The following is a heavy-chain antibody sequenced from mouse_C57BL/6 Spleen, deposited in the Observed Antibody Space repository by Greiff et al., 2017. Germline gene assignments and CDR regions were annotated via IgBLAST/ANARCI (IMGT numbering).Heavy chain of an antibody. D-gene: IGHD1-1*01. CDR1: GYTFTDYE. Sequence: VQLVESGAELVRPGASVTLSCKASGYTFTDYEMHWVKQTPVHGLEWIGAIDPETGGTAYNQKFKGKAILTADKSSSTAYMELRSLTSEDSAVYYCTRSYYGRDYYAMDYWGQGTSVTVSS. CDR3: TRSYYGRDYYAMDY. J-gene: IGHJ4*01. V-gene: IGHV1-15*01. CDR2: IDPETGGT.